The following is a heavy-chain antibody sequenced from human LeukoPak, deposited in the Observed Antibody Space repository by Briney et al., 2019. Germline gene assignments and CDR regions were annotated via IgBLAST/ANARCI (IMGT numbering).Heavy chain of an antibody. D-gene: IGHD2-2*01. J-gene: IGHJ4*02. CDR3: ARVVVPAPERGYFDY. CDR2: IHRSGKT. Sequence: SETLSLTCSVSGGSISTYSWSWIRQTAGNALEWIGRIHRSGKTNYNPSLESRVTISVDTSKNQFSLKLSSVTAADTAVYYCARVVVPAPERGYFDYWGQGTLVTVSS. CDR1: GGSISTYS. V-gene: IGHV4-4*07.